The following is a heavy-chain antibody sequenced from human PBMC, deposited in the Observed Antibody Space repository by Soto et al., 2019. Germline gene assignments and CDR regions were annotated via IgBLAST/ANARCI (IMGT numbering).Heavy chain of an antibody. CDR1: GFTFSSYG. D-gene: IGHD3-10*01. J-gene: IGHJ4*02. CDR2: ISYDGSNK. CDR3: AKNYGSGSYPPYYFDY. Sequence: QVQLVESGGGVVQPGRSLRLSCAAPGFTFSSYGMHWVRQAPGKGLEWVAVISYDGSNKYYADSVKGRFTISRDNSKNTLYLQMNSLRAEDTAVYYCAKNYGSGSYPPYYFDYWGQGTLVTVSS. V-gene: IGHV3-30*18.